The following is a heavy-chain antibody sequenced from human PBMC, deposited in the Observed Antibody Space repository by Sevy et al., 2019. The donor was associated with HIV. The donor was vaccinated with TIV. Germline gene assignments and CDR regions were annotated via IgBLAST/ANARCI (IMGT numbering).Heavy chain of an antibody. J-gene: IGHJ4*02. CDR1: GYTFTNYR. Sequence: ASVKVSCKASGYTFTNYRIMWVRQGPGQELEWMGWISAFNSDTNYAQKLQGRVTMTTDTSTSTVYMELRSLRSDDTAVYYCARACCSGGRCYSLAYWGQGTLVTVYS. CDR2: ISAFNSDT. V-gene: IGHV1-18*01. CDR3: ARACCSGGRCYSLAY. D-gene: IGHD2-15*01.